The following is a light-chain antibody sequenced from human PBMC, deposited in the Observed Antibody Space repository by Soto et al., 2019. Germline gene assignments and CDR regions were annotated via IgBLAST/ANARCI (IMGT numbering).Light chain of an antibody. Sequence: SYELTQPPSVSVSPGQTASITCSGDKLGDKYACWYQQKPGQSPVLVIYQDSKRPTGVPERFSGSNPGNTATLTIGGTQAMDEADYYCQAWDSSTVVFGGGTKVTVL. CDR2: QDS. CDR3: QAWDSSTVV. V-gene: IGLV3-1*01. J-gene: IGLJ2*01. CDR1: KLGDKY.